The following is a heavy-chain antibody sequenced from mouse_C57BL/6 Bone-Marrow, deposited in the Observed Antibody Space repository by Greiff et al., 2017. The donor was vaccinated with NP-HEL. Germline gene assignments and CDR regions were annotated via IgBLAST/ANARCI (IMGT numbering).Heavy chain of an antibody. CDR1: GFNIKDDY. V-gene: IGHV14-4*01. D-gene: IGHD3-3*01. J-gene: IGHJ2*01. CDR2: IDPENGDT. CDR3: TTGGLGLDY. Sequence: VQLQQSGAELVRPGASVKLSCTASGFNIKDDYMHWVKQRPEQGREWIGWIDPENGDTEYASKFQGKATITADTSSNTAYLQLSSLTSEDTAVYYCTTGGLGLDYWGQGTTLTVSS.